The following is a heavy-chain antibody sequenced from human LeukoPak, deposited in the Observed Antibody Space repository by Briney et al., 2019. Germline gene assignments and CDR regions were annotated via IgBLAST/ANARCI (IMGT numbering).Heavy chain of an antibody. V-gene: IGHV4-61*01. CDR1: GGSVSSGSYY. CDR3: ARGGESGYDT. Sequence: SETLSLTCTVSGGSVSSGSYYWSWIRQPPGKGLEWIGYIYYSGNTNYNPSLKSRLTISVDTSKNQFSLKLSSVTAADTAVYYCARGGESGYDTWGQGSLVTVSS. CDR2: IYYSGNT. J-gene: IGHJ5*02. D-gene: IGHD5-12*01.